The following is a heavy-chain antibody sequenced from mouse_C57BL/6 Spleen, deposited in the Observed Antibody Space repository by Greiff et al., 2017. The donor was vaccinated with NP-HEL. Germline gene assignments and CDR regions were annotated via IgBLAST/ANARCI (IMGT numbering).Heavy chain of an antibody. CDR3: ANSNYAGAMDY. D-gene: IGHD2-5*01. V-gene: IGHV1-80*01. Sequence: QVHVKQSGAELVKPGASVKISCKASGYAFSSYWMNWVKQRPGKGLEWIGQIYPGDGDTNYNGKFKGKATLTADKSSSTAYMQLSSLTSEDSAVYVCANSNYAGAMDYWGQGTSVTVSS. J-gene: IGHJ4*01. CDR1: GYAFSSYW. CDR2: IYPGDGDT.